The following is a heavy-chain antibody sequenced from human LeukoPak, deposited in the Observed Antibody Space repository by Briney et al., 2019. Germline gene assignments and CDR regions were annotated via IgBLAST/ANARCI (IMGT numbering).Heavy chain of an antibody. V-gene: IGHV3-11*05. J-gene: IGHJ4*02. CDR2: ISSSSSKHT. CDR3: AREGYDSSGYYYGW. CDR1: GFTFSSYW. Sequence: PGGSLRLSCSASGFTFSSYWMIWIRQAPGKGLEWVSYISSSSSKHTKYADSVKGRFTISRDNAKNSLYLEMDSLRAEDTAVYYCAREGYDSSGYYYGWWGQGTLVTVSS. D-gene: IGHD3-22*01.